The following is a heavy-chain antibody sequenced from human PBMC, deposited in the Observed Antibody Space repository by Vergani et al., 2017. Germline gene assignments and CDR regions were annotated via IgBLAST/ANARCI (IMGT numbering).Heavy chain of an antibody. D-gene: IGHD1-26*01. Sequence: EVQLVESGGGLVQPGGSLRLSCAASGFTFSYYSMNWVRQAPGKGLEWVSYISGSSTTIYYADSVKGRFTISRDNAKNSLYLQMNSLRAEDTAVYYCARSGSYRPFDYWGQGTLVTVSS. CDR1: GFTFSYYS. V-gene: IGHV3-48*04. CDR2: ISGSSTTI. J-gene: IGHJ4*02. CDR3: ARSGSYRPFDY.